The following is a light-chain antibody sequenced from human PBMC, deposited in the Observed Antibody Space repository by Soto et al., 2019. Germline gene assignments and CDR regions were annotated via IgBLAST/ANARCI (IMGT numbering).Light chain of an antibody. Sequence: EIIMTQSPATLSVSPGEGATLSCRTSHSISTNLAWYQHKRGQSPRLLVYGASTRATGVPARFSGSGSGAEFTLSISSLQSEDFAVYYCQQYGGARWTFGQGTKVEIK. CDR3: QQYGGARWT. V-gene: IGKV3-15*01. CDR1: HSISTN. J-gene: IGKJ1*01. CDR2: GAS.